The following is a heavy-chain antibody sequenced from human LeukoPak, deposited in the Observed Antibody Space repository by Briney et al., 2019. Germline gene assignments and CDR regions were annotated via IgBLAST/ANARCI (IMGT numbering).Heavy chain of an antibody. Sequence: SETLSLTCTVSGGSISSYYWSWIRQPPGKGLEWIGYICYSGSTNYNPSLKSRVTISVDTSKNQFSLKLSSVTAADTAVYYCAGEGYTLDYWGQGTLVTVSS. J-gene: IGHJ4*02. D-gene: IGHD5-24*01. CDR3: AGEGYTLDY. V-gene: IGHV4-59*01. CDR2: ICYSGST. CDR1: GGSISSYY.